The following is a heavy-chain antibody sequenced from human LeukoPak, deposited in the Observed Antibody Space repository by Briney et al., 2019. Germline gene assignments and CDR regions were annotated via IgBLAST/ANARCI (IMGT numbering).Heavy chain of an antibody. CDR2: ISSSSSYI. Sequence: GGSLRLSCAASGFTFSSYSMNWVRQAPGKGLEWVSSISSSSSYIYYADSVKGRFTISRDNAKNSLYLQMNSLRAEDTAVYYCARASEDYYDSGGYGNFDYWGQGTLVTVSS. D-gene: IGHD3-22*01. V-gene: IGHV3-21*01. CDR3: ARASEDYYDSGGYGNFDY. CDR1: GFTFSSYS. J-gene: IGHJ4*02.